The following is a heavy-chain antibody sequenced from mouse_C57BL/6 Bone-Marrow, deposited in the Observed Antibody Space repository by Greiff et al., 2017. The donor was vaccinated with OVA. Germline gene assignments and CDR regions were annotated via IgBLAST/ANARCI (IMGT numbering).Heavy chain of an antibody. Sequence: QVQLQQPGAELVKPGASVKLSCKASGYTFTSYWMHWVKQRPGRGLEWIGRIDPNSGGTKYNEKFKSKATLTVDKPSSTAYMQLSSLTSEDSAVYYCALTTVVAPRGCHYFDYWGQGTTLTVSS. CDR2: IDPNSGGT. CDR3: ALTTVVAPRGCHYFDY. D-gene: IGHD1-1*01. V-gene: IGHV1-72*01. CDR1: GYTFTSYW. J-gene: IGHJ2*01.